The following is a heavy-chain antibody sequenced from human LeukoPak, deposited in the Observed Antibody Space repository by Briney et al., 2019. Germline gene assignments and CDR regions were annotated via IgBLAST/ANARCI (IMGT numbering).Heavy chain of an antibody. CDR1: GFTFSSYG. D-gene: IGHD3-22*01. CDR2: ISYDGSNK. Sequence: PGRSLRLSCAASGFTFSSYGMHWVRQAPGKGLEWEAVISYDGSNKYYADSVKGRFTISRDNSKNTLYLQMNSLRAEDTAVYYCAKTTYYYDSSGYSNWFDPWGQGTLVTVSS. CDR3: AKTTYYYDSSGYSNWFDP. V-gene: IGHV3-30*18. J-gene: IGHJ5*02.